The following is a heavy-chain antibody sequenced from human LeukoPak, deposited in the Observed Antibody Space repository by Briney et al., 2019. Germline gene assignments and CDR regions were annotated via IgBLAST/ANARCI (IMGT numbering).Heavy chain of an antibody. CDR3: TTERTYYDFWSGRPRTWYFDL. Sequence: GGSLRLSCAVSGFAFGSEAMSWVRQSPARGLEWVASISPGGGTTYYADYVKGRFTISRDNSKNSLFVQMNSLRAEDTAVYYCTTERTYYDFWSGRPRTWYFDLWGRGTLVTVSS. CDR1: GFAFGSEA. CDR2: ISPGGGTT. J-gene: IGHJ2*01. D-gene: IGHD3-3*01. V-gene: IGHV3-23*01.